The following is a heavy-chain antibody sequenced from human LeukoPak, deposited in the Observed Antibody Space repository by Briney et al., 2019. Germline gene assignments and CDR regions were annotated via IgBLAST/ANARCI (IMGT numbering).Heavy chain of an antibody. D-gene: IGHD4-17*01. CDR3: THDYGDRGGFDY. CDR1: GVTFSNYV. CDR2: ISYDGRNK. Sequence: PGGSLRLSCAVSGVTFSNYVIHWVRQAPGKGLEWVAVISYDGRNKYYADSVKGRFTISRDNSKNTPYLQMNSLRAEDTAVYYCTHDYGDRGGFDYWGQGTLVTVSS. V-gene: IGHV3-30*04. J-gene: IGHJ4*02.